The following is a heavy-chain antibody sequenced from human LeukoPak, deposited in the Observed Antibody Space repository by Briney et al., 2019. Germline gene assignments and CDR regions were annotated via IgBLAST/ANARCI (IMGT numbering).Heavy chain of an antibody. CDR2: ISAYNGNT. D-gene: IGHD5-12*01. CDR3: ARDPRLYSGYDRSDP. CDR1: GYTFTSYG. J-gene: IGHJ5*02. V-gene: IGHV1-18*01. Sequence: ASVKVSCKASGYTFTSYGISWVRQAPGQGLEWMGWISAYNGNTNYAQKLQGRVTMTTDTSTSTAYMELRSLRSEDTAVYYCARDPRLYSGYDRSDPWGQGTLVTVSS.